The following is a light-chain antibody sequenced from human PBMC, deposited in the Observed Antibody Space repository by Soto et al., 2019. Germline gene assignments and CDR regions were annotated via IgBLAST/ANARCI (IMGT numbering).Light chain of an antibody. Sequence: QSALTQPASVSGSPGQSITVSCTGTSSDVGRHVLVSWYQQHPGKAPKLVIYEATRRPSGVSDRFSGSKSGNTASLTISGLQLEDDADYFCSSDERGGIWVFGGGTKLTVL. CDR1: SSDVGRHVL. V-gene: IGLV2-23*01. J-gene: IGLJ3*02. CDR3: SSDERGGIWV. CDR2: EAT.